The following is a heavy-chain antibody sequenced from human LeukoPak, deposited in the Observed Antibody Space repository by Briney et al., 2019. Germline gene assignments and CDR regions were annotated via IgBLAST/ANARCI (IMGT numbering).Heavy chain of an antibody. CDR1: GFTFDDYG. V-gene: IGHV3-20*04. CDR3: ARGLRYSYGFFDP. J-gene: IGHJ5*02. Sequence: GGSLRLSCAASGFTFDDYGMSWVRRAPGKGLEWVSGINWNGGSTGYADSVKGRFTISRDNAKNSLYLQMNSLRAEDTAVYYCARGLRYSYGFFDPWGQGTLVTVSS. D-gene: IGHD5-18*01. CDR2: INWNGGST.